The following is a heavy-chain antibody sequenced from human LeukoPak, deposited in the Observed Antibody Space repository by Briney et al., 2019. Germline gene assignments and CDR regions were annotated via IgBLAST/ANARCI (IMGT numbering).Heavy chain of an antibody. CDR2: VRSKANSYTT. Sequence: PGGSLRLSCAASGFTFSGSAMHWVRQASGKGLEWVGRVRSKANSYTTAYAASVKGRFTISRDDSKYTAYLQMNSLKTEDTAVYYCTRHVGYYGSGKEPWFDPWGQGTLVTVSS. J-gene: IGHJ5*02. D-gene: IGHD3-10*01. V-gene: IGHV3-73*01. CDR1: GFTFSGSA. CDR3: TRHVGYYGSGKEPWFDP.